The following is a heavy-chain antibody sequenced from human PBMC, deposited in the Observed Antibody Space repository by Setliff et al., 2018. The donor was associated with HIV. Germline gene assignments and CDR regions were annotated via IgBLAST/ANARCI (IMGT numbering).Heavy chain of an antibody. CDR3: ARDKEGATHAYDI. CDR2: IYYSGST. CDR1: GGSISSYY. V-gene: IGHV4-59*01. D-gene: IGHD1-26*01. Sequence: PSETLSLTCTVSGGSISSYYWSWIRQPPGKGLEWIGYIYYSGSTNYNPSLKSRVTISVDTSKNQFSLKLNSVTAADTAVYYCARDKEGATHAYDIWGQGTMVTVSS. J-gene: IGHJ3*02.